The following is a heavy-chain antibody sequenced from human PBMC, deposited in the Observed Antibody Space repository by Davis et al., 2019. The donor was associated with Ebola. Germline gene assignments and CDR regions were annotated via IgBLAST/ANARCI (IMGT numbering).Heavy chain of an antibody. J-gene: IGHJ3*02. CDR2: INHSGST. D-gene: IGHD3-9*01. V-gene: IGHV4-34*01. Sequence: SETLSLTCALYGGSFSGYYWSWIRQPPGKGLEWIGEINHSGSTNYNPSLKSRVTISVDTSKNQFSLKLSSVTAADTAVYYCARGDWLRDAFDIWGQGTMVTVSS. CDR3: ARGDWLRDAFDI. CDR1: GGSFSGYY.